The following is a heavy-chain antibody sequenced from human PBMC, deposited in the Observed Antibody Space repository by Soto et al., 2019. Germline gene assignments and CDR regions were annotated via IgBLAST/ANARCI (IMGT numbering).Heavy chain of an antibody. J-gene: IGHJ5*01. V-gene: IGHV4-59*01. D-gene: IGHD3-10*01. CDR1: GGSISSYY. CDR3: ARYGSGSSVWFDS. CDR2: IYYSGST. Sequence: QVQLQESGPGLVKPSETLSLTCTVSGGSISSYYWSWIRQPPGKGLECIGYIYYSGSTNYNPSLKRRVTISVDTSKNQFSLKLSSVTAADTAVYYCARYGSGSSVWFDSWGQGTLVTVSS.